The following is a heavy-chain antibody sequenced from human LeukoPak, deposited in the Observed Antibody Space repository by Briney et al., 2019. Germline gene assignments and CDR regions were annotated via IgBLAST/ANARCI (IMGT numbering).Heavy chain of an antibody. CDR1: GYTFTGYY. CDR2: INPNSGGT. D-gene: IGHD6-19*01. Sequence: AASVKVSCKASGYTFTGYYMHWVRQAPGQGLEWMGWINPNSGGTNYAQKFQGRVTMTRDTSISTAYMELSRLRSDDTAVYYCARGSSGWPYNWFDPWGQGTLVTVSS. J-gene: IGHJ5*02. CDR3: ARGSSGWPYNWFDP. V-gene: IGHV1-2*02.